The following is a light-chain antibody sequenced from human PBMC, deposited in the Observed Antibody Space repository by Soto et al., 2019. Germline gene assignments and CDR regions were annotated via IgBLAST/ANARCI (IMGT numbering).Light chain of an antibody. CDR1: QSVSTSF. J-gene: IGKJ4*01. CDR3: QQRSNWPPRLT. Sequence: EVVLTQSPGTLSLCPGERATLSCRASQSVSTSFLAWYQQKPGQAPRLLIYGASTRATGIPARFSGSGSGTDFTLTISSLEPEDFAVYYCQQRSNWPPRLTFGGGTKVDIK. V-gene: IGKV3D-20*02. CDR2: GAS.